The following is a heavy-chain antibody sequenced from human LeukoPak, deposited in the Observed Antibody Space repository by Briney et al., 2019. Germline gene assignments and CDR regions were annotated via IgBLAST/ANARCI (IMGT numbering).Heavy chain of an antibody. D-gene: IGHD3-16*01. V-gene: IGHV3-48*03. J-gene: IGHJ5*02. CDR2: ISSSGSTI. CDR3: ARKTFQGGWFDP. Sequence: GGSLRLSCAASGFTFSSYEMNWVRQAPGKGLEWVSYISSSGSTIYYADSVKGRFTISRDNAKNSLYLQMNSLRAEDTAVYYCARKTFQGGWFDPWGQGTLVTVSS. CDR1: GFTFSSYE.